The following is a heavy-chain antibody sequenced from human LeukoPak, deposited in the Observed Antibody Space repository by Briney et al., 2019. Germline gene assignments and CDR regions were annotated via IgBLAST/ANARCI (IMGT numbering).Heavy chain of an antibody. Sequence: SETLSLTCTVSGGSVSTSSYCWGWLRQPPGKGLEWIGSVCYSGSTYYSPSLKSRVTISVDMSKTQFSLKLSSVTAADTAVYYCAREIQPWGQGILVTVSS. D-gene: IGHD1-1*01. CDR1: GGSVSTSSYC. V-gene: IGHV4-39*07. J-gene: IGHJ5*02. CDR2: VCYSGST. CDR3: AREIQP.